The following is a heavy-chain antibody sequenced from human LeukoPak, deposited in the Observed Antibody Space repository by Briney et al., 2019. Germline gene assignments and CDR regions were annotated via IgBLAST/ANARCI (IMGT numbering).Heavy chain of an antibody. CDR2: ISSSGTTTI. J-gene: IGHJ4*02. V-gene: IGHV3-11*01. Sequence: GGSLRLSCAASGFTFSDYYMSWIRQAPGKGLEWLSYISSSGTTTIYFADSVKGRFTISRDNAKNSLYLQMNSLRAEDTAVYYCARRGDYFDYWGQGTLVTVSS. CDR3: ARRGDYFDY. CDR1: GFTFSDYY.